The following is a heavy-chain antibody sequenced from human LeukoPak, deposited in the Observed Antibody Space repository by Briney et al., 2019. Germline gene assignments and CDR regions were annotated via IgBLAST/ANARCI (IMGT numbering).Heavy chain of an antibody. CDR1: GFTFSSYA. Sequence: GGSLRLSCAASGFTFSSYAMSWVRQAPGKGLEWVSAISGSGGSTYYANSVKDRFTISRDNSKNTLYLQMNSLRAEDTAAYYCAKYQKGFMHYFDYWGQGTLVTVSS. CDR3: AKYQKGFMHYFDY. D-gene: IGHD2-2*01. CDR2: ISGSGGST. V-gene: IGHV3-23*01. J-gene: IGHJ4*02.